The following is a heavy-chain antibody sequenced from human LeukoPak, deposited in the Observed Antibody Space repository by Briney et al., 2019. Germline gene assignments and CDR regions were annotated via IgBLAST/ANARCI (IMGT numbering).Heavy chain of an antibody. Sequence: GASVKVSCKASGNTFTMYSIHWVRQAPGQGLEWMGMINPSDGATTYAQRFQGRVTMTRDMSTTTVYMDLRSLGSEDTAVYYCARAHSSSADSYYYYYYMDVWGKGTTVTVS. D-gene: IGHD6-6*01. CDR1: GNTFTMYS. V-gene: IGHV1-46*01. CDR3: ARAHSSSADSYYYYYYMDV. CDR2: INPSDGAT. J-gene: IGHJ6*03.